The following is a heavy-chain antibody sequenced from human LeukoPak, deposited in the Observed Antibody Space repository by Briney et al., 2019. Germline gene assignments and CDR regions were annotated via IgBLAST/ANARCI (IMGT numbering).Heavy chain of an antibody. CDR2: IHYLGST. V-gene: IGHV4-59*01. Sequence: SETLSLTCTVSGGSMNSYYWSWVRQPPGKGLEWIAYIHYLGSTSYSPSLRGRGSISVDTSKNQFSLNLNSVTAADTAVYYCAREYYDSSGYMSSIQDWFDPWGQGTLVTVSS. D-gene: IGHD3-22*01. J-gene: IGHJ5*02. CDR1: GGSMNSYY. CDR3: AREYYDSSGYMSSIQDWFDP.